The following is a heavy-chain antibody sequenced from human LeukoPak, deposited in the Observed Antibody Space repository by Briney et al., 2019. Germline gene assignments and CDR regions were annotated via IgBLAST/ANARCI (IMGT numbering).Heavy chain of an antibody. Sequence: SETLSLTCAVYGGSFSGYYWSWIRQPPGKGLEWIGEINHSGSTNYNPSLKSRVTISVDTSKNQFSLKLSSVTAADTAVYYCASQRLGYCSSTSCHNWFDPWGQGTLVTASS. CDR2: INHSGST. CDR3: ASQRLGYCSSTSCHNWFDP. CDR1: GGSFSGYY. V-gene: IGHV4-34*01. J-gene: IGHJ5*02. D-gene: IGHD2-2*01.